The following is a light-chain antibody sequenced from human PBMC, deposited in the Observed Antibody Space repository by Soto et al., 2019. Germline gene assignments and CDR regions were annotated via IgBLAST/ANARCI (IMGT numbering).Light chain of an antibody. J-gene: IGKJ4*01. CDR2: WAS. Sequence: DIVMTQSPDSLTVSLGERATINCKSSRSLFYSSKNENSLAWYQQKPGQPPKLLIYWASTRESGVPDRFSGRGSVTDFTLTISSLQAEDVAVYFCQQYFSTPLTFGGGTKVQIK. CDR3: QQYFSTPLT. V-gene: IGKV4-1*01. CDR1: RSLFYSSKNENS.